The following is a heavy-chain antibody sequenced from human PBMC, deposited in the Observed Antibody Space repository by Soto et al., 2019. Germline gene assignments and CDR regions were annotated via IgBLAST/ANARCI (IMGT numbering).Heavy chain of an antibody. D-gene: IGHD2-15*01. CDR2: ISGSGGDS. V-gene: IGHV3-23*01. CDR1: GFTFSSYA. Sequence: EVQLLESGGGLVQPGGSLRLSCAASGFTFSSYAMSWVRQAPGKGLDWVSTISGSGGDSDYAASVKGRFTISRDNSKNSLFLQMNSLRAEDTAVYYCAKGDRVVVVGATSSWGQGTLVIVSS. CDR3: AKGDRVVVVGATSS. J-gene: IGHJ5*02.